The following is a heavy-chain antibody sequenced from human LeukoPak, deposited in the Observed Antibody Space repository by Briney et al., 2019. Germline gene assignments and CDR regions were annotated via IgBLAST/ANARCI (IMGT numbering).Heavy chain of an antibody. CDR2: INHSGYT. Sequence: SETLSLTCAGSGVSFDDYYWAWVRQTPGKGLEWIGEINHSGYTNDSPSLKSRVTLSIGTSRKQFSLNLRSVTVADAGTYYCTRMTTGHDYWGQGTLVTVSS. J-gene: IGHJ4*02. V-gene: IGHV4-34*01. D-gene: IGHD4-17*01. CDR1: GVSFDDYY. CDR3: TRMTTGHDY.